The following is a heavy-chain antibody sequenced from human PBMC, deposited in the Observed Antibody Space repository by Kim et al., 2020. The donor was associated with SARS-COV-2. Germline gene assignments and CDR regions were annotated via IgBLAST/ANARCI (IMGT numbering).Heavy chain of an antibody. CDR3: AKDDGHDSSGYYGFDY. D-gene: IGHD3-22*01. CDR2: ISGSGGST. CDR1: GFTFSSYA. Sequence: GGSLRLSCAASGFTFSSYAMSWVRQAPGKGLEWVSAISGSGGSTYYADSVKGRFTISRDNSKNTLYLQMNSLRAEDTAVYYCAKDDGHDSSGYYGFDYWGQGTLGTLSS. J-gene: IGHJ4*02. V-gene: IGHV3-23*01.